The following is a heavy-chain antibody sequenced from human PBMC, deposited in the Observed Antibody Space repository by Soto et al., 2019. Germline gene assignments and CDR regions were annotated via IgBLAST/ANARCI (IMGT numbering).Heavy chain of an antibody. Sequence: SVKVSCKASGGTFSSYAISWVRQAPGQGLEWMGGIIPIFGTANYAQKFQGRVTITADESTSTAYMELSSLRSEDTAVYYCARGLDYEDAFDIWGQGTMVTVSS. CDR2: IIPIFGTA. V-gene: IGHV1-69*13. J-gene: IGHJ3*02. CDR3: ARGLDYEDAFDI. CDR1: GGTFSSYA. D-gene: IGHD4-17*01.